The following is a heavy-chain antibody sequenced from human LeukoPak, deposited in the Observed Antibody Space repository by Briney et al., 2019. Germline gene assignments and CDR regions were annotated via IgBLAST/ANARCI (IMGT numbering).Heavy chain of an antibody. CDR2: INPNSGGT. Sequence: GASVKVSCKASGYTFTGYYMHWVRQAPGQGLEWMGWINPNSGGTNYAQKFQGRVTMTRDTSISTAYMELSRLRSDDTAVYYCARDLLRGSTGLDPWGQGTLVTVSS. CDR1: GYTFTGYY. CDR3: ARDLLRGSTGLDP. J-gene: IGHJ5*02. D-gene: IGHD2-2*01. V-gene: IGHV1-2*02.